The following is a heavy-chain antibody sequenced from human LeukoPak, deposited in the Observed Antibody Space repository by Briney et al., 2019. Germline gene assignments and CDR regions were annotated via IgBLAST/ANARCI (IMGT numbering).Heavy chain of an antibody. CDR1: GFTFSSYS. V-gene: IGHV3-48*01. CDR2: ISSSSSTI. Sequence: GGSLRLSCAASGFTFSSYSMNWVRQAPGKGLEWVSYISSSSSTIYYADSVKGRFTISRDNAKNSLYLQMNSLRGEDTAVYYCARDRHCSGGSCYENMYYYYGMDVWGQGTTVTVSS. CDR3: ARDRHCSGGSCYENMYYYYGMDV. D-gene: IGHD2-15*01. J-gene: IGHJ6*02.